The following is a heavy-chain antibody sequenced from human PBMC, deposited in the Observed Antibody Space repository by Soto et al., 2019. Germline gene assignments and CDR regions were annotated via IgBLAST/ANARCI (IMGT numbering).Heavy chain of an antibody. D-gene: IGHD6-19*01. J-gene: IGHJ6*02. Sequence: SLRLSCAASGFIFSNFGMHWVRQAPGKGLEWVAVIWYDGSNEYYADSVKGRFTISKDNSKNTLYLQMNSLRAEDTAVYYCARDAITGIEVATYGMDVWGQGTTVTVS. CDR2: IWYDGSNE. V-gene: IGHV3-33*01. CDR3: ARDAITGIEVATYGMDV. CDR1: GFIFSNFG.